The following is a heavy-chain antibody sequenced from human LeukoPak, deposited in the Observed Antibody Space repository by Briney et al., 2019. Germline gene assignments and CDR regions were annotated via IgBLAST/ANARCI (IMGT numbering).Heavy chain of an antibody. CDR3: ATGYSYGLFDY. D-gene: IGHD5-18*01. Sequence: PGGSLRLSCAASGFTFSSYWMHWVRQAPGKGLVWVSRINSDGSSTSYADSVKGRFTISRDNAKNTMYLQMNSLRAEDTAVYYCATGYSYGLFDYWGQGTLVTVSS. CDR2: INSDGSST. CDR1: GFTFSSYW. V-gene: IGHV3-74*01. J-gene: IGHJ4*02.